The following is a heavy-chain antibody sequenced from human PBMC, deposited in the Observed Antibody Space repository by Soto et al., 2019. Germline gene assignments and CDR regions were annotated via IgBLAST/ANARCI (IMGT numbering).Heavy chain of an antibody. Sequence: GFGVHVSYKACGGSFRNYVIIGLHQPPGQGLEWMGGISPIFGTANYAQKFQGRVTITEDETTSTAYMELSSLRCEDTAVYYCARGSVGATPVDAFDIWGQGKMVT. J-gene: IGHJ3*02. CDR1: GGSFRNYV. CDR3: ARGSVGATPVDAFDI. CDR2: ISPIFGTA. D-gene: IGHD1-26*01. V-gene: IGHV1-69*13.